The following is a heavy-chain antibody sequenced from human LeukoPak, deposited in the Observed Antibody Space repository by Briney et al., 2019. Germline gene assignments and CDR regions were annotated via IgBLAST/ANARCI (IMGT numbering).Heavy chain of an antibody. V-gene: IGHV3-30*02. CDR1: GFTFSSYG. CDR3: AAPTGGIVGWLVLDFDY. J-gene: IGHJ4*02. CDR2: IRYDGSNK. Sequence: QTGGSLRLSCAASGFTFSSYGMHWVRQAPGKGLEWAAFIRYDGSNKYYADSVKGRFTISRDNSKNTLYLQMNSLRAEDTAVYYCAAPTGGIVGWLVLDFDYWGQGTLVTVSS. D-gene: IGHD6-19*01.